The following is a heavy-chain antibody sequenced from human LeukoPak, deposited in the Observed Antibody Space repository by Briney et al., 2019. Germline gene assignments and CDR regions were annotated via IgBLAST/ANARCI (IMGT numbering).Heavy chain of an antibody. V-gene: IGHV3-74*01. Sequence: GGSLRLSCAASGFTFSNYWMHWVRQAPGKGLVWVSRINSDGINTSYADSVKGRFTISRDNAKNTLNLQMNSLRAEDKAVYYCARDLGQYYDTSDNWFDPWGQGTLVTASS. CDR3: ARDLGQYYDTSDNWFDP. CDR1: GFTFSNYW. D-gene: IGHD3-22*01. CDR2: INSDGINT. J-gene: IGHJ5*02.